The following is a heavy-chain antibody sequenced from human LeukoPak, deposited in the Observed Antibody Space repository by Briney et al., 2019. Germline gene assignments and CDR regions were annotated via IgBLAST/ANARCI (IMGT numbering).Heavy chain of an antibody. D-gene: IGHD3-10*01. CDR3: ARGSSYYGSGSYYRRGYYFDY. CDR1: GGSISSSSYY. CDR2: IYYSGST. Sequence: NPSETLSLTCTVSGGSISSSSYYWGWIRQPPGKGLEWIGSIYYSGSTYYNPSLKSRVTISVDTSKNQFSLKLSSVTAADTAVYYCARGSSYYGSGSYYRRGYYFDYWGQGTLVTVSS. V-gene: IGHV4-39*07. J-gene: IGHJ4*02.